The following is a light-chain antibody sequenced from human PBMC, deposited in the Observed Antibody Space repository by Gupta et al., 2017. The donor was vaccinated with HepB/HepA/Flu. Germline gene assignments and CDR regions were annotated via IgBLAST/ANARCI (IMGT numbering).Light chain of an antibody. CDR1: SSNIGNNY. V-gene: IGLV1-51*02. Sequence: SVFTQPPSVSSPPGQKVTISCSGSSSNIGNNYVSWYPQRPGTAPKLLIYDNNKRPSGIPDRFSGSKSGTSATLAITGLQTGDEADYYCGTGDSSRSGLVFGRGTKLTVL. CDR2: DNN. CDR3: GTGDSSRSGLV. J-gene: IGLJ2*01.